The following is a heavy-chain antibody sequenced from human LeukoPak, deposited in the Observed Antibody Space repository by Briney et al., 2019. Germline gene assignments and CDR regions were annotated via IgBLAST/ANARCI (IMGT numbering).Heavy chain of an antibody. CDR3: ASGTTILSANFDY. J-gene: IGHJ4*02. CDR2: IYYSGST. Sequence: PSETLSLTCTVSGGSISSYYWSWIRQPPGKGLEWIGYIYYSGSTNYNPSLKSRVTISVDTSKNQFSLKLSSVTAADTAVYYCASGTTILSANFDYWGQGTLVTVSS. CDR1: GGSISSYY. V-gene: IGHV4-59*01. D-gene: IGHD1-14*01.